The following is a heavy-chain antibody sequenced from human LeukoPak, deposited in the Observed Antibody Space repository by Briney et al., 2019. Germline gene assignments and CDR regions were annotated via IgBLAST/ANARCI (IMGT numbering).Heavy chain of an antibody. Sequence: KPSETLSHTCTVSGGSISSYYWSWIRQPPGKGLEWIGYIYYSGSTNYNPSLKSRVTISVDTSKNQFSLKLSSVTAADTAVYYCARDRNRPGYYFDYWGQGTLVTVSS. CDR2: IYYSGST. CDR3: ARDRNRPGYYFDY. V-gene: IGHV4-59*01. J-gene: IGHJ4*02. D-gene: IGHD1-14*01. CDR1: GGSISSYY.